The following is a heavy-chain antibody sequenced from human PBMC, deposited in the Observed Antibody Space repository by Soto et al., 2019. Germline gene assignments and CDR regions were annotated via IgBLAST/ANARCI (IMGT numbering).Heavy chain of an antibody. CDR2: IYYSGST. J-gene: IGHJ4*02. CDR3: ARGDVEALDY. D-gene: IGHD1-1*01. Sequence: SETLSLTCTVSGGSVSSYYWSWIRQPPGKGLEWIGYIYYSGSTNYNPSLKSRVTISVDTSKNQFSLRLSSVTAADTAVYYCARGDVEALDYWGQGTLVTVSS. V-gene: IGHV4-59*02. CDR1: GGSVSSYY.